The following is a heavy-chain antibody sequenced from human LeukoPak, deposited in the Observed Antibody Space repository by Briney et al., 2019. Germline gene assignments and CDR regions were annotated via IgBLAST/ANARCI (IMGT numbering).Heavy chain of an antibody. V-gene: IGHV3-30*18. CDR3: AKPNYGDYVDFFDY. CDR2: ISYDGSNK. J-gene: IGHJ4*02. CDR1: GFTFSSYG. D-gene: IGHD4-17*01. Sequence: PGGSLRPSCTASGFTFSSYGMHWVRQAPGKGLEWVAVISYDGSNKYYTDSVKGRFTISRDNSKNTLYLQMNSLRAEDTAIYYCAKPNYGDYVDFFDYWGQGTLVTVSS.